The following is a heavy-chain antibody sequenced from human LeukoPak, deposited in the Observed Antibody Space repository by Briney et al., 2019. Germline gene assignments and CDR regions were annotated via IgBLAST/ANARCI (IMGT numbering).Heavy chain of an antibody. CDR3: ARAHSYYYDSSGYYWDY. V-gene: IGHV4-59*01. CDR1: GGSISSYY. D-gene: IGHD3-22*01. J-gene: IGHJ4*02. CDR2: IYYSGST. Sequence: SETLSLTCTVSGGSISSYYWSWIRQPPGKGLEWIGYIYYSGSTNYNPSLKSRVTISVDTSKNQLSLKLSSVTAADTAVYYCARAHSYYYDSSGYYWDYWGQGTLVTVSS.